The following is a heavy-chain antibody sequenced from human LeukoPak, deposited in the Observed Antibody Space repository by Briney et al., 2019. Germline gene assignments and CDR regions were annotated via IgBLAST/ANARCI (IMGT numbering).Heavy chain of an antibody. D-gene: IGHD4-17*01. CDR1: GFTFSSYG. V-gene: IGHV3-30*02. CDR3: ARGYGDYVYYYYYYMDV. J-gene: IGHJ6*03. CDR2: IRYDGSNK. Sequence: GGSLRLSCAASGFTFSSYGMHWVRQAPGKGLEWVAFIRYDGSNKYYADSVKGRFTISRDNSKNTLYLQMNSLRAEDTAVYYCARGYGDYVYYYYYYMDVWGKGTTVTVSS.